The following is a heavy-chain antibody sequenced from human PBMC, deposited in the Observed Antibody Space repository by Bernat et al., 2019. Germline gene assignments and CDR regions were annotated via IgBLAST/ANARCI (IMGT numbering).Heavy chain of an antibody. CDR2: INPNSGGT. CDR3: ARDIEAAGHDGDI. J-gene: IGHJ3*02. Sequence: KASCYTFTVHYMHWVRQAPGQGLEWIGWINPNSGGTNYAQECQGRVTMTLDTYLSTDYMELSRLRSDDTDVYYCARDIEAAGHDGDIWRQRK. D-gene: IGHD6-13*01. CDR1: CYTFTVHY. V-gene: IGHV1-2*02.